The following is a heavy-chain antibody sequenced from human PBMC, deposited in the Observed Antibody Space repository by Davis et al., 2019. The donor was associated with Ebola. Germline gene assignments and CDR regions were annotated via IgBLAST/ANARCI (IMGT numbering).Heavy chain of an antibody. J-gene: IGHJ4*02. D-gene: IGHD1-1*01. CDR3: ARKSGPDY. CDR1: GFTFSSYV. V-gene: IGHV3-30-3*01. CDR2: ISYDGSNK. Sequence: GESLKISCAASGFTFSSYVMHWVRQAPGKGLEWVAVISYDGSNKYYADSVKGRFTISRDNSKNTLYLQMNSLRAEDTAVYYCARKSGPDYWGQGTLVTVSS.